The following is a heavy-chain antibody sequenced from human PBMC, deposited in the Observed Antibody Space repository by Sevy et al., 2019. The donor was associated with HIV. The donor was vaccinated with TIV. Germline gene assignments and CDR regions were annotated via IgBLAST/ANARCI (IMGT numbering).Heavy chain of an antibody. V-gene: IGHV3-23*01. J-gene: IGHJ4*02. CDR3: AREGCSKPHDY. Sequence: GGSLRLSRAAPGFTFSNYAMSWVRQAPGKGLEWVSTFSFGCGKINYADAVKGRFTISRDNSKNTLYLQMNSLRAEDTALYYCAREGCSKPHDYWGQGTLVTVSS. D-gene: IGHD2-2*01. CDR1: GFTFSNYA. CDR2: FSFGCGKI.